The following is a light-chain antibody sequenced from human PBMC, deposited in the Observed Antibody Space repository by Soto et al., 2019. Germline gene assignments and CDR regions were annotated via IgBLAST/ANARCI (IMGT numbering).Light chain of an antibody. V-gene: IGKV4-1*01. CDR1: QSVLYSSNNKNY. Sequence: IVMTQSPDSLAVSLGERATINCKSSQSVLYSSNNKNYLAWYQQKPGQPPKLLIYWASTRESGVPDRFSGSGSGTDFTLTIISLQAEDVAVYYCQQYYSTPPWTFGQGTQVEIK. CDR3: QQYYSTPPWT. CDR2: WAS. J-gene: IGKJ1*01.